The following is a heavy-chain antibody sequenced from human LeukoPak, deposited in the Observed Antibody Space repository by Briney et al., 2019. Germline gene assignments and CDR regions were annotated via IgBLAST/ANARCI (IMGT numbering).Heavy chain of an antibody. J-gene: IGHJ4*02. CDR1: GGSISSSSYY. D-gene: IGHD3-22*01. CDR2: IYYSGST. Sequence: SETLSLTCTVSGGSISSSSYYWGWIRQPPGKGLEWIGSIYYSGSTYYNPSLKSRVTISVDTSKNQFSLKLNSVTAADTAVYYCARNGVNSGYTAFDYWGQGTLVTVSS. V-gene: IGHV4-39*07. CDR3: ARNGVNSGYTAFDY.